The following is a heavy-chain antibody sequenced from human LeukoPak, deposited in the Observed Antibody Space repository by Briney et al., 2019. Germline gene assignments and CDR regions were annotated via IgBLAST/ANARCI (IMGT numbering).Heavy chain of an antibody. V-gene: IGHV1-46*01. CDR1: GYTFTNYH. Sequence: ASVKVSCKASGYTFTNYHTHWVRQAPGQGLEWMGMITPSDGNTNYAQKFQGRVTMTRDTSTSTVYMELSSLRSEDTAVYYCARVGGWYRYFFDYWGQGTLLTVSS. CDR2: ITPSDGNT. D-gene: IGHD6-19*01. CDR3: ARVGGWYRYFFDY. J-gene: IGHJ4*02.